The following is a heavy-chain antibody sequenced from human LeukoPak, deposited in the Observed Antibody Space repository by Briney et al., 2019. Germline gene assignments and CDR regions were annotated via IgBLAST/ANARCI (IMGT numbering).Heavy chain of an antibody. Sequence: PSQTLSLTCAVSGGSNSSGGYSWSWIRQPPGKGLEWIGYIYHSGSTYYNPSLKSRVTISVDRSKNQFSLKLSSVTAADTAVYYCARVHGARWYFDYWGQGTPVTVS. CDR1: GGSNSSGGYS. J-gene: IGHJ4*02. D-gene: IGHD3-10*01. V-gene: IGHV4-30-2*01. CDR2: IYHSGST. CDR3: ARVHGARWYFDY.